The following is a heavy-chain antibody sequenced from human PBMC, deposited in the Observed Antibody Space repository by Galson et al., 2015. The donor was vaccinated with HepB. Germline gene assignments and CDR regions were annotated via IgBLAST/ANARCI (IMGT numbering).Heavy chain of an antibody. CDR3: ARWWRTGDAFDI. CDR2: AYYRSKWYS. J-gene: IGHJ3*02. V-gene: IGHV6-1*01. CDR1: GDSVSSNNVA. D-gene: IGHD2-15*01. Sequence: CAISGDSVSSNNVAWGWIRQSPSRGLEWLARAYYRSKWYSEYAPSVRSRITVNPDTSKNQFSLQLNSVTPEDTAVYYCARWWRTGDAFDIWGQGTMVTVSS.